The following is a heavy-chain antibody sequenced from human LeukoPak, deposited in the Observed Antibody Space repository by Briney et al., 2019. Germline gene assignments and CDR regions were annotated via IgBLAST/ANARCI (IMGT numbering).Heavy chain of an antibody. D-gene: IGHD4-17*01. CDR2: IWYDGSNK. V-gene: IGHV3-33*01. CDR1: GFTFSSYG. CDR3: ARDPGDYVGNDAFDI. J-gene: IGHJ3*02. Sequence: GRSLRLSCAASGFTFSSYGMHWVRQAPDKGLEWVAVIWYDGSNKYYADSVKGRFTVSRDNSKNTVYLQMNSLRAEDTAVYYCARDPGDYVGNDAFDIWGQGTMVTVSS.